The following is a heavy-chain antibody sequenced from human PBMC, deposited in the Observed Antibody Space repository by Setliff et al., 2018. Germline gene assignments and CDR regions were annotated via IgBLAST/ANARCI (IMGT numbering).Heavy chain of an antibody. CDR2: INIGGGSA. CDR3: ARAGMASLHRKGLLDY. J-gene: IGHJ4*02. CDR1: GYTFTSYY. D-gene: IGHD2-8*01. V-gene: IGHV1-46*01. Sequence: ASVKVSCKASGYTFTSYYMYWLRQAPGQGPEWMGIINIGGGSASYAQKFQDRVTMTRDTSTSTVYLEVTSLRSEDTAVYYCARAGMASLHRKGLLDYWGQGTLVTVSS.